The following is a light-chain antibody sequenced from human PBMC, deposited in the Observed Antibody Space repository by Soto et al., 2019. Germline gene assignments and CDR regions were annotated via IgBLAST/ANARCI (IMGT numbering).Light chain of an antibody. CDR1: SSDVGDYNY. CDR2: DVS. V-gene: IGLV2-11*01. J-gene: IGLJ1*01. CDR3: CSYAGSYSLDV. Sequence: QSVLTQPRSVSGSPGQSVTISCTGTSSDVGDYNYVSWYQQHPGKAPKLMIYDVSKRPSGIPYRFSGSKSGNTASLTISGLQAEDEADYYCCSYAGSYSLDVFGTGTQLTVL.